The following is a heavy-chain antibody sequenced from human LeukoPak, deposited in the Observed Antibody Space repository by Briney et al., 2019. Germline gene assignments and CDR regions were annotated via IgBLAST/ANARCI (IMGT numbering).Heavy chain of an antibody. D-gene: IGHD2-21*01. CDR3: TRGGGGSFPHY. CDR1: GFTVSSNF. J-gene: IGHJ4*02. CDR2: IYSGGST. Sequence: GGSLRLSCAASGFTVSSNFLSWVRQPPGKGLDWVSDIYSGGSTYYADSVKGRFTISRDNSKNTLYLQMNSLRAEDTAVYYCTRGGGGSFPHYWGQGTLVTVSS. V-gene: IGHV3-53*01.